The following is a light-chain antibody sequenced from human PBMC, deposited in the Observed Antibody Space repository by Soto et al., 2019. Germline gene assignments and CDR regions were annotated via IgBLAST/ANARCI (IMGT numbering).Light chain of an antibody. CDR1: QSVDSN. CDR2: GAS. CDR3: QQSTT. Sequence: EILMTQSPATLSVSPGARAPLSCRASQSVDSNLAWYQQKPGQAPRLLIYGASTRATGISARFSGSGSGTEFTLTISSLQSEDFATYYCQQSTTFGQGTKVDNK. J-gene: IGKJ1*01. V-gene: IGKV3-15*01.